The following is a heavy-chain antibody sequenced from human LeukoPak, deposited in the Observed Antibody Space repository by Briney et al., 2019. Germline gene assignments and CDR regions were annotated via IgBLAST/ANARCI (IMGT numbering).Heavy chain of an antibody. J-gene: IGHJ4*02. CDR2: IRYDGSNK. CDR1: GFTFSSYG. CDR3: ARDQYHYDSSGYTETVAPDY. D-gene: IGHD3-22*01. V-gene: IGHV3-30*02. Sequence: GGSLRLSCAASGFTFSSYGMHWVRQAPGKGLEWVAFIRYDGSNKYYADTVKGRFIISRDNSKNALYLQMNSLRAEDTAVYYCARDQYHYDSSGYTETVAPDYWGQGTLVTVSS.